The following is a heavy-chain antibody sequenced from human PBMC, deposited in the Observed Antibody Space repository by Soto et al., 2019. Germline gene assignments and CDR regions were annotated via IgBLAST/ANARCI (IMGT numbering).Heavy chain of an antibody. CDR2: ISGSGGST. CDR3: ARVFRWNYGLDY. Sequence: EVQLLESGGGLVQPGGSLRLSCAASGFTFSSYAMSWVRQAPGKGLEWVSAISGSGGSTYYADSVKGRFTISRDNSKNSLYLQMNSLRAEDTAVYYCARVFRWNYGLDYWGQGTLVTVSS. V-gene: IGHV3-23*01. D-gene: IGHD1-7*01. J-gene: IGHJ4*02. CDR1: GFTFSSYA.